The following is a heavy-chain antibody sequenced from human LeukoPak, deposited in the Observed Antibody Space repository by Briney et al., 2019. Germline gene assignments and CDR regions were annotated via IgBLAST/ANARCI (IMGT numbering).Heavy chain of an antibody. CDR2: IYYSETT. CDR3: ARDRDGYAYSFDY. J-gene: IGHJ4*02. CDR1: GGSISRNY. V-gene: IGHV4-59*12. Sequence: SETLSLTCTVSGGSISRNYWNWIRQPPGKGLEWIGNIYYSETTNYNPSLKSRVSISVDTSKNLFSLKLTSVTAADTAVYYCARDRDGYAYSFDYWGQGTLVTVSS. D-gene: IGHD5-24*01.